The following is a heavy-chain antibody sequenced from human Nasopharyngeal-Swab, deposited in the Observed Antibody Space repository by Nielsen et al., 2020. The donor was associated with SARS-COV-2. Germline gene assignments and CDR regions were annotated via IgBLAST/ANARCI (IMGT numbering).Heavy chain of an antibody. Sequence: SETLYLSCAVYGGSFSGYYWSWIRQPPGKGLEWIGEINQSGSTNYNPSLKSRVTISVDTSKNQFSLKLSSVTAADTAVYYCARGRRDFVVALGAQFDYWGQGTLVTVSS. V-gene: IGHV4-34*01. D-gene: IGHD2-15*01. CDR1: GGSFSGYY. J-gene: IGHJ4*02. CDR3: ARGRRDFVVALGAQFDY. CDR2: INQSGST.